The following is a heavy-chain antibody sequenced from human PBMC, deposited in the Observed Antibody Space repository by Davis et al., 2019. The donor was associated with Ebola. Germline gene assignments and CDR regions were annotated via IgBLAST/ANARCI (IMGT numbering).Heavy chain of an antibody. CDR1: GFTFSSYG. J-gene: IGHJ3*02. D-gene: IGHD2/OR15-2a*01. CDR3: VKDSSNIWFDI. V-gene: IGHV3-30*18. CDR2: ISYDGSNK. Sequence: GSLRLSCAASGFTFSSYGMHWVRQAPGKGLEWVAVISYDGSNKYYADSVKGRFAISRDNSRGTLYLQMNSLRVEDSAIYYCVKDSSNIWFDIWGQGTLVTVSS.